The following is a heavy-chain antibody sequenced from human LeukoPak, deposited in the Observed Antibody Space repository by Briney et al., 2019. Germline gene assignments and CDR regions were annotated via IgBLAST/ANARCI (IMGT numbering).Heavy chain of an antibody. CDR1: GYTFTSYG. J-gene: IGHJ4*02. CDR3: ARDKSPTYYDILTGYYTPENVFDY. CDR2: ISAYNGNT. V-gene: IGHV1-18*04. Sequence: ASVKVSCKASGYTFTSYGISWVRQAPGQGLEWMGWISAYNGNTNYAQKLQGRVTMTTDTSTSTAYMELRSLGSDDTAVYYCARDKSPTYYDILTGYYTPENVFDYWGQGTLVTVSS. D-gene: IGHD3-9*01.